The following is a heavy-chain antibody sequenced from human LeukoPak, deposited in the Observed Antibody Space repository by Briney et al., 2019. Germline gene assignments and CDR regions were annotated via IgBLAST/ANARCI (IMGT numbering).Heavy chain of an antibody. V-gene: IGHV4-61*02. CDR3: ARVGTTADYYYYYMDV. Sequence: PSETLSLTCTVSGGSISSSSYYWGWIRQPAGKGLEWIRRIYTSGSTNYNPSLKSRVTMSVDTSKNQFSLKLSSVTAADTAVYYCARVGTTADYYYYYMDVWGKGTTVTISS. D-gene: IGHD4-11*01. J-gene: IGHJ6*03. CDR1: GGSISSSSYY. CDR2: IYTSGST.